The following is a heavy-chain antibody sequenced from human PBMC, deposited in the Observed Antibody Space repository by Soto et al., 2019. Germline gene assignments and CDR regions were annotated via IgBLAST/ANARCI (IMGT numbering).Heavy chain of an antibody. J-gene: IGHJ6*02. D-gene: IGHD1-1*01. V-gene: IGHV4-34*01. CDR2: INHSGST. CDR3: ARKGRTTRPMDV. CDR1: GGSFSDYY. Sequence: PSXTLSLTGAVYGGSFSDYYSSWIVQPPGKRLEWIAEINHSGSTNSNPSLKRRVTISVDTSKNQFPLKLSSLTAADTAVYYGARKGRTTRPMDVSGQGTTVTVSS.